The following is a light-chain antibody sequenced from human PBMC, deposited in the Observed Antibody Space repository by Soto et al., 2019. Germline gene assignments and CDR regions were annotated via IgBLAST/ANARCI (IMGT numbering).Light chain of an antibody. CDR1: SSNIGSNT. CDR2: SNN. Sequence: QSVLTQPPSASGTPGQMVTISCSGSSSNIGSNTVNWYQQLPGTAPKLLIYSNNQRPSGVPDRFSGSKSGTSASLAISGPQSEDEADYYCAAWDDSLNGYVFGTGTKVTVL. V-gene: IGLV1-44*01. CDR3: AAWDDSLNGYV. J-gene: IGLJ1*01.